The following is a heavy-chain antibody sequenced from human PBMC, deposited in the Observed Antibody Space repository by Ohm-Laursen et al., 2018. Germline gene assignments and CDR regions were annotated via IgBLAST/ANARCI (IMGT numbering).Heavy chain of an antibody. D-gene: IGHD6-6*01. CDR3: ARDPRSSPYYYYGMDV. CDR2: INHSGST. V-gene: IGHV4-34*01. J-gene: IGHJ6*02. CDR1: GGSFSGYY. Sequence: TLSLTCDVYGGSFSGYYWSWIRQPPGKGLEWIGEINHSGSTNYNPSLKSRVTISVDTSKNQFSLKLSSVTAADTAVYYCARDPRSSPYYYYGMDVWGQGTTVTVSS.